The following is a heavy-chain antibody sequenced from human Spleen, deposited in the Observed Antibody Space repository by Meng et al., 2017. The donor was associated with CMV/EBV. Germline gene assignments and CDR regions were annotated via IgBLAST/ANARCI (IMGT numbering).Heavy chain of an antibody. CDR3: ATFVVPAAIGY. D-gene: IGHD2-2*01. CDR2: IHYSGST. V-gene: IGHV4-61*03. CDR1: GGSVSSGSYY. Sequence: GSLRLSCTVSGGSVSSGSYYWSWMRQPPGKGREWIGYIHYSGSTNYNPSLKSRVSISVDTSKNHFSLKLTSVTAADTAVYYCATFVVPAAIGYWGQGTLVTVSS. J-gene: IGHJ4*02.